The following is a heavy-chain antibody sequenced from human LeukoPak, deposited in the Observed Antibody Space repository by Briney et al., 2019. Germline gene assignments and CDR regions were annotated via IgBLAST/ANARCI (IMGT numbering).Heavy chain of an antibody. Sequence: GRSLRFSCAASGFTFSSYAMHWVRQAPGKGLEWVAVISYDGSNKYYADSVKGRFTISRDNSKNTLYLQMNSLRAEDTAVYYCARDTTPPRFGVVRSDAFDIWGQGTMVTVSS. D-gene: IGHD3-3*01. CDR3: ARDTTPPRFGVVRSDAFDI. CDR1: GFTFSSYA. V-gene: IGHV3-30-3*01. CDR2: ISYDGSNK. J-gene: IGHJ3*02.